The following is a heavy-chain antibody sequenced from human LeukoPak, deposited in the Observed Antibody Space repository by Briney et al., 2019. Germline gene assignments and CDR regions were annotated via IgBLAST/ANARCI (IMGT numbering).Heavy chain of an antibody. Sequence: GESLKISCKGSGYSFTSYWIGWVRQMPGKGLEWMGIIYPGDSDTRYSPSFQGQVTISADKSISTAYLQWSSLKASDTAMYYCARTNYDYVWGSYRLGPNDAFDIWGQRTMVTVSS. V-gene: IGHV5-51*01. CDR1: GYSFTSYW. J-gene: IGHJ3*02. CDR3: ARTNYDYVWGSYRLGPNDAFDI. CDR2: IYPGDSDT. D-gene: IGHD3-16*02.